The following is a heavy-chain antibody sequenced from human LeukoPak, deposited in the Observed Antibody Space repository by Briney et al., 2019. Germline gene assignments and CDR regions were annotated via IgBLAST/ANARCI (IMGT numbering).Heavy chain of an antibody. V-gene: IGHV3-20*04. CDR3: ARQDTAMDTNYYYYYYMDV. CDR1: GFSFTKYA. CDR2: INWNGGST. Sequence: PGGSLRLSCAASGFSFTKYAMNWVRQAPGKGLEWVSGINWNGGSTGYADSVKGRFTISRDNAKNSLYLQMNSLRAEDTALYYCARQDTAMDTNYYYYYYMDVWGKGTTVTVSS. J-gene: IGHJ6*03. D-gene: IGHD5-18*01.